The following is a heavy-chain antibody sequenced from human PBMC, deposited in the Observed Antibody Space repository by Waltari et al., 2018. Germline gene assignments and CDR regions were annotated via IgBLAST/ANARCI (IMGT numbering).Heavy chain of an antibody. Sequence: QVQLVQSGAEVKKPGASVKVSCKASGYTFTSYAMHWVRQAPGQRLEWMGWINAGNGNKKYSQKFQGRVTITRDTSASTAYMELSSLRSEDTAVYYCARGSGSGSYLYYWGQGTLVTVSS. CDR1: GYTFTSYA. D-gene: IGHD1-26*01. CDR2: INAGNGNK. V-gene: IGHV1-3*01. J-gene: IGHJ4*02. CDR3: ARGSGSGSYLYY.